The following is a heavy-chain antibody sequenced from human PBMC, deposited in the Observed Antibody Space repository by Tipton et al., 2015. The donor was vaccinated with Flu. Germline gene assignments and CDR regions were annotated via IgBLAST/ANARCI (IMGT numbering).Heavy chain of an antibody. CDR1: GASVSSSY. Sequence: TLSLTCTVSGASVSSSYWSWLRQPAGKGLEYIGRVYATGGTFNTYYNPSLRRRVAMSLDTSKNQFSLKLSSATAADTAVYFCGGGLPAANIDYWGQGTLVTVSS. D-gene: IGHD2-2*01. CDR2: VYATGGT. J-gene: IGHJ4*02. V-gene: IGHV4-4*07. CDR3: GGGLPAANIDY.